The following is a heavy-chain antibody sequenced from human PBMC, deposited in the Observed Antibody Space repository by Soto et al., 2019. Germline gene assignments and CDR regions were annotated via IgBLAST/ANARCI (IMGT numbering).Heavy chain of an antibody. D-gene: IGHD5-12*01. Sequence: EVQLVESGGGLVQPGGSLRLSCAASGFTFSSYWMSWVRQAPGKGLEWVANIKQDGSEKYYLDSVKGRFTISRDNAKNSLYLQMNSLRAEDTAVYYCARGGGYDSYYYYYYMDVWGKGTTVTVSS. CDR3: ARGGGYDSYYYYYYMDV. J-gene: IGHJ6*03. V-gene: IGHV3-7*01. CDR1: GFTFSSYW. CDR2: IKQDGSEK.